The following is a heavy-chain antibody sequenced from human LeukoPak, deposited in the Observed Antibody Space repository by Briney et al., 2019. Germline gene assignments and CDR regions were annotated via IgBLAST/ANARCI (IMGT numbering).Heavy chain of an antibody. D-gene: IGHD3-22*01. Sequence: HPGGSLRLSCAASGFTFSSHSMNWVRQAPGKGLEWVSYISSSSSTIYYADSVKGRFTISRDNAKNSLYLQMNSLRAEDTAVYYCARHYDSNSYGPGYWGQGTLVTVSS. CDR3: ARHYDSNSYGPGY. CDR2: ISSSSSTI. V-gene: IGHV3-48*01. J-gene: IGHJ4*02. CDR1: GFTFSSHS.